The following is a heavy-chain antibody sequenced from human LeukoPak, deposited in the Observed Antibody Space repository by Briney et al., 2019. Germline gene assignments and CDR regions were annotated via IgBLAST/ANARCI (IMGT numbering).Heavy chain of an antibody. V-gene: IGHV4-4*02. D-gene: IGHD2-21*02. CDR3: ARLQVHCGGDCYTRWFDP. CDR1: GGSISSSNW. Sequence: SETLSLTCAVSGGSISSSNWWSWVRQPPGKGLEWIGEIYHSGSTNYNPSLKSRVTISLDRSKNQFSLKLRSVTAADTAVYYCARLQVHCGGDCYTRWFDPWGQGTLVTVSS. J-gene: IGHJ5*02. CDR2: IYHSGST.